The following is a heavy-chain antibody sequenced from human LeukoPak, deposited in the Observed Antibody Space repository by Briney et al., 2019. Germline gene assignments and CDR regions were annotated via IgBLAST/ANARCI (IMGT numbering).Heavy chain of an antibody. Sequence: GGSLRLSCAASGFTFSSYIINWVRQAPGTGLEWVSSMSRSSNYIYYADSVKGRFTISRDNAKNSLYLQMNSLRAEDTAVYYCAELGITMIGGVWGKGTTVTISS. J-gene: IGHJ6*04. CDR2: MSRSSNYI. V-gene: IGHV3-21*01. CDR3: AELGITMIGGV. D-gene: IGHD3-10*02. CDR1: GFTFSSYI.